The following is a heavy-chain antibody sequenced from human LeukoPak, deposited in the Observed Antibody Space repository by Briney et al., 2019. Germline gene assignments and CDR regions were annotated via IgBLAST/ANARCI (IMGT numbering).Heavy chain of an antibody. D-gene: IGHD3-10*01. V-gene: IGHV3-11*01. J-gene: IGHJ4*02. CDR1: GFTFSDYY. Sequence: GGSLRLSCAASGFTFSDYYMSWIRQAPGKGLEWVSYISSSGSTIYYADSVKGRLTISRDNAKNSLYLQMNSLRAEDTAVYYCAREWMDYYGSGSYFDYWGQGTLVTVSS. CDR2: ISSSGSTI. CDR3: AREWMDYYGSGSYFDY.